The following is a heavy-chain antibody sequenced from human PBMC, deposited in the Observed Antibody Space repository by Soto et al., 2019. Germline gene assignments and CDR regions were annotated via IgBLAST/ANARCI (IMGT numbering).Heavy chain of an antibody. CDR2: IIPIFGTA. V-gene: IGHV1-69*01. D-gene: IGHD3-9*01. CDR1: GGTFNSYT. J-gene: IGHJ2*01. Sequence: QVQLVQSGAEVKKPGSSVKVSCKASGGTFNSYTIHWVRQAPGPGLEWMGGIIPIFGTANYAQKFQGRVTISSDESTIIAYMDPSTLASDDTAVYYCAKDLGRTGYYIWYLDLWGRGTLVTVSS. CDR3: AKDLGRTGYYIWYLDL.